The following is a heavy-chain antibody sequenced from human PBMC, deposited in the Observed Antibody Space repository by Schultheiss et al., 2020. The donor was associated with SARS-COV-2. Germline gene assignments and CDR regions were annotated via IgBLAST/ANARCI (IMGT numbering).Heavy chain of an antibody. CDR2: ISAYNGNT. CDR3: AREVEDIVVVVAAAHYYYYMDV. Sequence: ASVKVSCKASGYTFTSYGISWVRQAPGQGLEWMGWISAYNGNTNYAQKLQGRVTMTTDTSTSTAYMELRSLRSDDTAVHYCAREVEDIVVVVAAAHYYYYMDVWGKGTTVTVSS. CDR1: GYTFTSYG. D-gene: IGHD2-15*01. J-gene: IGHJ6*03. V-gene: IGHV1-18*01.